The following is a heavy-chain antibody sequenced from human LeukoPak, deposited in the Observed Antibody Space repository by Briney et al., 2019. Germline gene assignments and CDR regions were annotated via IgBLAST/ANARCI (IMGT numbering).Heavy chain of an antibody. J-gene: IGHJ6*03. CDR2: MHPNTGNT. CDR3: ARRLRAFYMDV. Sequence: VASVKVSCKISGYIFTTHEIFWVRQAAGQGLEWMGWMHPNTGNTDYAQKFQGRISMTRDTSIDTAYLDLGSLTSEDTAVYYCARRLRAFYMDVWGTGTKVNVSS. CDR1: GYIFTTHE. V-gene: IGHV1-8*01.